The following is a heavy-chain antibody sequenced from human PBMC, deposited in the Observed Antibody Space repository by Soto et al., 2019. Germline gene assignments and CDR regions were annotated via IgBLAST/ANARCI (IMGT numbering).Heavy chain of an antibody. V-gene: IGHV2-5*02. J-gene: IGHJ4*02. CDR3: AHKPKDSDSSGFGY. CDR2: SYWDEDK. D-gene: IGHD3-22*01. Sequence: QITLKESGPTLVKPTQNLTLTCTLSGFSLITNGVGVGWIRQPPGKALEWLALSYWDEDKRYSTSLKRRLAISRDTSKIQVVLTMTNMAPVDTATYYCAHKPKDSDSSGFGYWGQGTLVTVSS. CDR1: GFSLITNGVG.